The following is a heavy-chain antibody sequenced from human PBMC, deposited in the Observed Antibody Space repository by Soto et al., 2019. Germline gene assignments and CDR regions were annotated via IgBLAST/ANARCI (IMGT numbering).Heavy chain of an antibody. J-gene: IGHJ4*02. D-gene: IGHD1-7*01. CDR2: ISGSASST. CDR1: GFIFSSYA. CDR3: AKDKMYNWNYFFEY. V-gene: IGHV3-23*01. Sequence: GGSLRLSCAASGFIFSSYAISWVRQAPGKGPEWVSGISGSASSTNYADSVKGRFTISRDNSKNMVYLQMNSLRDEDTAVYYCAKDKMYNWNYFFEYWGQGTLVTVSS.